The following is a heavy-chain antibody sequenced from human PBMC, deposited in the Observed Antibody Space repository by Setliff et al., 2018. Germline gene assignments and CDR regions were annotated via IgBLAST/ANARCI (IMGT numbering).Heavy chain of an antibody. CDR2: IYYDGRT. Sequence: LSLTCSVSGGSISRSSYYWTWIRQPPGKGLEWIASIYYDGRTFAHPSVRGRVTISEDTSKNHFSLRMTSVTAADTAMYYCVSLTRRRTEFDYWGQGTLVTVSS. CDR1: GGSISRSSYY. V-gene: IGHV4-39*07. CDR3: VSLTRRRTEFDY. D-gene: IGHD2-21*02. J-gene: IGHJ4*02.